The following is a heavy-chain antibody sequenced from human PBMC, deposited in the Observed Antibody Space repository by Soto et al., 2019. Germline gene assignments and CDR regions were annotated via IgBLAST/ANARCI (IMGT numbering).Heavy chain of an antibody. CDR1: GGSISIYY. D-gene: IGHD6-6*01. CDR3: ARVYSSSTGDAFDI. Sequence: SGTLSLTFNVSGGSISIYYWSWIRQPPGKGLEWIGYIYYSGSTNYNPSLKSRVTISVDTSKNQFSLKLSSVTAADTAVYYCARVYSSSTGDAFDIWGQGTMVTVSS. J-gene: IGHJ3*02. V-gene: IGHV4-59*01. CDR2: IYYSGST.